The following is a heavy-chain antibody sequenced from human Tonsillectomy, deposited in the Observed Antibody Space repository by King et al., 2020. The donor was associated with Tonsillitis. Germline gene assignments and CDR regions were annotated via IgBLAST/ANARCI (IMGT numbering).Heavy chain of an antibody. D-gene: IGHD2/OR15-2a*01. V-gene: IGHV4-59*01. CDR3: ARGVGRYFYGNYFYGMDV. Sequence: QLQESGPGLVKPSETLSLTCTVSGGSISDYYWSWIRQPPGKGLEWIGFIYYSGSTNYNPSLKSRVTISVATSKKQFSLKLTSVTASDTAGYYCARGVGRYFYGNYFYGMDVWGLGTTITVSS. CDR2: IYYSGST. J-gene: IGHJ6*02. CDR1: GGSISDYY.